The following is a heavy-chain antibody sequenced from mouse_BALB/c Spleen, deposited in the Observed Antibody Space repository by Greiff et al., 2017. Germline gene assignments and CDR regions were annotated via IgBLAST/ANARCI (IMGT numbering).Heavy chain of an antibody. J-gene: IGHJ2*01. CDR2: INPSSAYT. CDR1: GYTFTTYT. V-gene: IGHV1-4*01. Sequence: QVQLQQSGAELARPGASVKMSCKASGYTFTTYTMHWVKQRPGQGLEWIGYINPSSAYTNYNQKFKDKATLTADKSSSTAYIQLSSLTSEDSAVYYCARWDGYDADFDYWGQGTTLTVSS. CDR3: ARWDGYDADFDY. D-gene: IGHD2-2*01.